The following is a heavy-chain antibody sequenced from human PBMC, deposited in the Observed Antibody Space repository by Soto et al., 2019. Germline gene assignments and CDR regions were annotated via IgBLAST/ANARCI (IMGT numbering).Heavy chain of an antibody. D-gene: IGHD6-19*01. J-gene: IGHJ5*02. CDR3: ARAPYSRGWYGQTVGWFDP. V-gene: IGHV4-59*01. Sequence: KPSETLSLTCTVSGGSISSYYWSWIRQPPGKGLEWIGYIYYSGSTNYNPSLKSRVTISVDTSKNQFSLKLSSVTAADTAVYYCARAPYSRGWYGQTVGWFDPWGQGTLVTVSS. CDR1: GGSISSYY. CDR2: IYYSGST.